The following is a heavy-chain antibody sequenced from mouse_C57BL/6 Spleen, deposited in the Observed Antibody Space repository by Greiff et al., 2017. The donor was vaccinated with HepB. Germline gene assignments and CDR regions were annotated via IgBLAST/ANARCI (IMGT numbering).Heavy chain of an antibody. D-gene: IGHD2-1*01. V-gene: IGHV1-74*01. J-gene: IGHJ4*01. CDR1: GYTFTSYW. Sequence: KESCKASGYTFTSYWMHWVKQRPGQGLEWIGRIHPSDSDTNYNQKFKGKATLTVDKSSSTAYMQLSSLTSEDSAVYYCAVYYAYAMDYWGQGTSVTVSS. CDR3: AVYYAYAMDY. CDR2: IHPSDSDT.